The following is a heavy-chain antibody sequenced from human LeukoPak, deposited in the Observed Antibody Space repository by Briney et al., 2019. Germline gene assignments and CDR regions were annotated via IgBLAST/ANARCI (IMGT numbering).Heavy chain of an antibody. J-gene: IGHJ2*01. V-gene: IGHV4-39*02. CDR3: VRDTQTYYFDSGGLGHFDF. D-gene: IGHD3-22*01. CDR1: GASISTGTSY. Sequence: SETLSLTCNVSGASISTGTSYWGCVRQPPGRVLEWIGSIYHSGYTYYIPSPKSRVTISVDTSKNQFSLKLSSLTAADTAVYYCVRDTQTYYFDSGGLGHFDFWGRGTLVTVSS. CDR2: IYHSGYT.